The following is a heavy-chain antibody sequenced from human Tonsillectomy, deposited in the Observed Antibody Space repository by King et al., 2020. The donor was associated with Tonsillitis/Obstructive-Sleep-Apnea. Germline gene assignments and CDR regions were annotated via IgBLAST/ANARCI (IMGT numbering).Heavy chain of an antibody. CDR2: ISGSGVSK. CDR1: GFTFSSYA. J-gene: IGHJ6*02. CDR3: AKRGFDFWSASDV. Sequence: VQLVESGGGVVQPGGSLRLSCAASGFTFSSYAMSWVRQAPGKGLEWVASISGSGVSKYYADSVKGRFTISRDSSKTTLYLQMNSRRAEGTAVYYCAKRGFDFWSASDVWGQGTTVTVS. V-gene: IGHV3-23*04. D-gene: IGHD3-3*01.